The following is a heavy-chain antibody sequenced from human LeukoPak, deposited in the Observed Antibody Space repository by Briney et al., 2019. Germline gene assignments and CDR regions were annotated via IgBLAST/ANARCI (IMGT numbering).Heavy chain of an antibody. J-gene: IGHJ3*02. CDR3: ARDYYDSSGYYWGAFDI. Sequence: PGGSLRLSCAASGFTVSSNYMSWVRQAPGKGLEWVSVIYSGGSTYYAESVKGRFTISRDNSQNTLYLQMNSLRAEDTAVYYCARDYYDSSGYYWGAFDIWGQGTMVTVSS. V-gene: IGHV3-53*01. CDR2: IYSGGST. D-gene: IGHD3-22*01. CDR1: GFTVSSNY.